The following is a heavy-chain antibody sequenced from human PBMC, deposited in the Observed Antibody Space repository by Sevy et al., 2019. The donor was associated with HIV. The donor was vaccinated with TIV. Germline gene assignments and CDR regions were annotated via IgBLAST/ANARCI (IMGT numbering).Heavy chain of an antibody. J-gene: IGHJ5*02. Sequence: GGSLRLSCAGSGFTFSNYVMHWVRQVPGKEVEWVSRIELDGPPRRYADSVMGRFTISRENAQNTLYMQMNRARSEDTAVYYCIRNRDYKVDLWGQGTLVTVSS. CDR1: GFTFSNYV. CDR3: IRNRDYKVDL. CDR2: IELDGPPR. V-gene: IGHV3-74*01. D-gene: IGHD4-17*01.